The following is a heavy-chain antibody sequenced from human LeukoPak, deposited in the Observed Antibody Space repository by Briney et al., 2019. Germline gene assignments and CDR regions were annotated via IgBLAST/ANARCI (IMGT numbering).Heavy chain of an antibody. Sequence: PGRSLRLSCAASGFPFSDYGMYWVRQAPGKGLEWLAVISHDGNNKYYADSVKGRITISRDNSKNTLYLQMNSLRAEDTAVYYCAKKTLVVVSPFDPWAQGTLVTVSS. CDR2: ISHDGNNK. V-gene: IGHV3-30*18. D-gene: IGHD3-22*01. CDR3: AKKTLVVVSPFDP. CDR1: GFPFSDYG. J-gene: IGHJ5*02.